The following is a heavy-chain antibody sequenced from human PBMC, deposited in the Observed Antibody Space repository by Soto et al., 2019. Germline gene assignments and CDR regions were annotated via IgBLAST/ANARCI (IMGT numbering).Heavy chain of an antibody. V-gene: IGHV3-30*18. CDR3: VKELHGQPCLEDYGMDV. CDR2: ISYDASDK. Sequence: QVQLVESGGGVVQPGRSLRLSCAASAFTFSSYRIHWVRQAPGKGLDWVAVISYDASDKYYADSVKGRFTISRDNSKNTLDLQMNSQRAEDTAVYYCVKELHGQPCLEDYGMDVLGQGTTVSVSS. J-gene: IGHJ6*02. D-gene: IGHD3-16*01. CDR1: AFTFSSYR.